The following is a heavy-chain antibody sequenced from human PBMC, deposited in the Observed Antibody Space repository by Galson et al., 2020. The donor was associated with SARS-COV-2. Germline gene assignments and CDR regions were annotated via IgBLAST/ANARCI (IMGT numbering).Heavy chain of an antibody. CDR1: GFTFSSYD. CDR2: IGTAGDT. CDR3: ARVNYGSWSSYYYMDV. J-gene: IGHJ6*03. V-gene: IGHV3-13*01. Sequence: GGSLRLSCAASGFTFSSYDMHWVRQATGKGLEWVSAIGTAGDTYYPGSVKGRFTISRENAKNSLYLQMNSLRAGDTAVYYCARVNYGSWSSYYYMDVWGKGTTVTVSS. D-gene: IGHD4-17*01.